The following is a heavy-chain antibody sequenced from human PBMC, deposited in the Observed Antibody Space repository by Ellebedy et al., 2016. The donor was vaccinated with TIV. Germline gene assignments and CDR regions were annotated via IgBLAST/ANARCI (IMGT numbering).Heavy chain of an antibody. Sequence: SGPTLVKPTQTLTLTCSFSGFSLTTRGMSVSWFRQPPGKALEWLARIDWDDDKYYSSSLKTRLTISKDTSKSQVVLTMANMDPVDTATYYCARATNDYYCKSGLDVWGQGTTVTVSS. CDR1: GFSLTTRGMS. CDR2: IDWDDDK. D-gene: IGHD1-26*01. J-gene: IGHJ6*02. V-gene: IGHV2-70*11. CDR3: ARATNDYYCKSGLDV.